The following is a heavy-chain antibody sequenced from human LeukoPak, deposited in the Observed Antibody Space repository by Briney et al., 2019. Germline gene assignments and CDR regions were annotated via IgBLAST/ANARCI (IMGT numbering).Heavy chain of an antibody. CDR3: ARDWGSIKVIADY. CDR1: GYTFTSYG. Sequence: ASVKVSCKATGYTFTSYGISWVRQAPGQGLEWMGWISSNSDNTNYAQKLQGRVTMTTDTSTSTAYMELRSLRSDDTALYFCARDWGSIKVIADYWGQGTLVSVSS. V-gene: IGHV1-18*01. J-gene: IGHJ4*02. CDR2: ISSNSDNT. D-gene: IGHD7-27*01.